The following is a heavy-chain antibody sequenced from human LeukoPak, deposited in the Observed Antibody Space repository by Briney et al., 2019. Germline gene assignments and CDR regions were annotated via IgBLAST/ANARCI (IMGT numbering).Heavy chain of an antibody. CDR2: INWNGGST. CDR3: ARSMATAMRAYFDY. J-gene: IGHJ4*02. Sequence: GGSLRLSCAASGFTFDDYGMSWVRQAPGKGLEWVSGINWNGGSTSYADSVKGRFTISRDNAKNSLYLQMNSLRAEHTALYYCARSMATAMRAYFDYWGQGTLVTVSS. CDR1: GFTFDDYG. V-gene: IGHV3-20*04. D-gene: IGHD5-24*01.